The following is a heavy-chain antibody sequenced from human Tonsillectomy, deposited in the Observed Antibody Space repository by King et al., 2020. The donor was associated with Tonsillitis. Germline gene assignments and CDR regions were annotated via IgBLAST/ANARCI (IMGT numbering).Heavy chain of an antibody. CDR2: SIPFFGTA. V-gene: IGHV1-69*01. CDR3: ARGRRDSYYYYGVDV. D-gene: IGHD3-10*01. CDR1: GGTFSSYA. J-gene: IGHJ6*02. Sequence: VQLVQSGAEVKKPGSSVKVSCKASGGTFSSYAISWVRQAPGQGLEWMGGSIPFFGTANYAQKFQGRVTITADEFTSTAYMELSSLRSEDTAVYYCARGRRDSYYYYGVDVWGQGTTVTVSS.